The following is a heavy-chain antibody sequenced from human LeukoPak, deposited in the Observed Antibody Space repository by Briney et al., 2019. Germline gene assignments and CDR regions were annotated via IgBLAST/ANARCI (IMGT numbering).Heavy chain of an antibody. CDR2: IYSGGST. CDR1: GFTVSSNY. V-gene: IGHV3-66*02. CDR3: ASHLRYYFDY. Sequence: GGSLRLSCAASGFTVSSNYMSWVRQAPGKGLEWVSVIYSGGSTYYADSVKGRFTISRDNSKNTLYLQMNSLRAEGTAVYYCASHLRYYFDYWGQGTLVTVSS. J-gene: IGHJ4*02.